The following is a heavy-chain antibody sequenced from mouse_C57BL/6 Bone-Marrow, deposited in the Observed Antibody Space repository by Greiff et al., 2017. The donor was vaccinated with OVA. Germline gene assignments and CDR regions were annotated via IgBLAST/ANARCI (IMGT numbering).Heavy chain of an antibody. D-gene: IGHD2-5*01. Sequence: EVQLQQSGAELVRPGASVKLSCTASGFNIKDYYMHWVKQRPEHGLEWIGRIDPEDGDTEYAPKFQGKATMTADTSSNTAYLQLSSLTSEDTAVYYCTTFYYSNPYAMDYWGQGTSVTVSS. V-gene: IGHV14-1*01. CDR1: GFNIKDYY. CDR2: IDPEDGDT. CDR3: TTFYYSNPYAMDY. J-gene: IGHJ4*01.